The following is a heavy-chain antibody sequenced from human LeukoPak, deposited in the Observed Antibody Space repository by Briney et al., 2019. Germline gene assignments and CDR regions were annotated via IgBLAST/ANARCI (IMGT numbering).Heavy chain of an antibody. CDR2: INPSGGST. J-gene: IGHJ4*02. Sequence: ASVKVSCKASGYTFTSYYMHWVRQAPGQGLEWMGIINPSGGSTSYAQKFQGRVTMTRDTSISTAYMELSRLRSDDTAVYYCAREATVTIGYWGQGTLVTVSS. CDR1: GYTFTSYY. V-gene: IGHV1-46*01. D-gene: IGHD4-11*01. CDR3: AREATVTIGY.